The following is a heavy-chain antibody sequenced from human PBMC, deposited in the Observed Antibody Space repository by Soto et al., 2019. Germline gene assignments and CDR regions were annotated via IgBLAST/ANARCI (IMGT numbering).Heavy chain of an antibody. Sequence: QVQLQESGPGLVKPSQTLSLTCTVSGGSISSGGYYWSWIRQHPGKGLEWIGYIYYSGSTYYNPSLKSRVTISVDTSKNQFSLKLSSVTTADTAVYYCARVRLLRFLEWFPESSNWFDPWGQGTLVTVSS. CDR2: IYYSGST. V-gene: IGHV4-31*03. J-gene: IGHJ5*02. CDR1: GGSISSGGYY. D-gene: IGHD3-3*01. CDR3: ARVRLLRFLEWFPESSNWFDP.